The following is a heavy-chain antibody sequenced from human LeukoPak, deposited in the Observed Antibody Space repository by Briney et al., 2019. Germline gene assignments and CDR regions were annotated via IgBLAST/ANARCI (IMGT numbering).Heavy chain of an antibody. CDR1: GGSVSSGSYY. J-gene: IGHJ5*02. V-gene: IGHV4-61*01. CDR3: ARTRYGDYVWFDP. D-gene: IGHD4-17*01. CDR2: IYYSGST. Sequence: PSETLSLTCTVSGGSVSSGSYYWSWIRQPPGKGLEWIGYIYYSGSTNYNPSLKSRVTISVDTSKNQFSLKLSSVTAADTAVYYCARTRYGDYVWFDPWGQGTLVTVSS.